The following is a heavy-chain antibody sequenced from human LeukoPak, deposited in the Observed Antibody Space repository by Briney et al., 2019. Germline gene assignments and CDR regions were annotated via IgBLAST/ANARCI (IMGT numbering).Heavy chain of an antibody. CDR1: GYSFTTNW. Sequence: GESLKISCKGSGYSFTTNWIGWVRQMPGKGLEWMGIIYPGDSETRYNPSFQGQVTTSVDKSISTAYSQWSSLKASDTAMYYCARCRGGGCHAALDIWGQGTMVTVSS. D-gene: IGHD6-19*01. V-gene: IGHV5-51*01. CDR2: IYPGDSET. CDR3: ARCRGGGCHAALDI. J-gene: IGHJ3*02.